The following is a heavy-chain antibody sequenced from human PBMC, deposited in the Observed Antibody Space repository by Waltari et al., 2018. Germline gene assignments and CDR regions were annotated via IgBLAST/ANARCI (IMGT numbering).Heavy chain of an antibody. CDR1: GFMCSIYP. D-gene: IGHD3-10*01. V-gene: IGHV3-23*01. J-gene: IGHJ2*01. CDR3: AKADFGNPYWFFDL. CDR2: ITADGRSR. Sequence: EGQLLESGGGLVQTGGSLGISWAASGFMCSIYPMTWARQAPGKGLEWVSTITADGRSRNYADSVKGRFTISRDNSKNILDLQMNTLRAEDTAVYFCAKADFGNPYWFFDLWGRGTLLTVSS.